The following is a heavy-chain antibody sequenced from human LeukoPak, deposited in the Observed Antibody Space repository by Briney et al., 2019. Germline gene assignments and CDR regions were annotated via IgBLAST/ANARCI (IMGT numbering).Heavy chain of an antibody. J-gene: IGHJ4*02. CDR2: INGDGSST. CDR3: ARGVRGSFDY. CDR1: GFTFSSYW. V-gene: IGHV3-74*01. D-gene: IGHD3-10*01. Sequence: GGSLRLSCAASGFTFSSYWMHWVRQAPGKGLVWVSRINGDGSSTSYADSVKGRFTISRDNAKNTLYLQMNSLRAEDTAVYYCARGVRGSFDYWGQGTLVTVSS.